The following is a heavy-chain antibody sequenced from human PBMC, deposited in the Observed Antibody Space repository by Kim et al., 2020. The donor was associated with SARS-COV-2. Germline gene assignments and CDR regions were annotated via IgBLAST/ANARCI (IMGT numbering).Heavy chain of an antibody. Sequence: SETLSLTCTVSGGSISSYYWSWIRQPPGKGLEWIGYIYYSGSTSYNPSLKSRVTISVDTSKNQFSLKLSSVTAADTAVYYCARSLYCSSTSCLPFDYWGQGTLVTVSS. CDR3: ARSLYCSSTSCLPFDY. J-gene: IGHJ4*02. CDR1: GGSISSYY. CDR2: IYYSGST. D-gene: IGHD2-2*01. V-gene: IGHV4-59*08.